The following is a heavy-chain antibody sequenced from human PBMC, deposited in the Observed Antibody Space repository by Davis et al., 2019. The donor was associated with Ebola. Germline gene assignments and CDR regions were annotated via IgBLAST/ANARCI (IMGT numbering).Heavy chain of an antibody. Sequence: MPGGSLRLSCSVSGGSISSSGYSWGWIRQSPGKGLEWIGSIYYSGSTYYNPSLKSRVTISVDTSKNQFFLKVNSMTAADTAVYYCARVGAATGGELDYWGQGALVTVSS. CDR3: ARVGAATGGELDY. D-gene: IGHD3-16*01. CDR2: IYYSGST. CDR1: GGSISSSGYS. V-gene: IGHV4-39*07. J-gene: IGHJ4*02.